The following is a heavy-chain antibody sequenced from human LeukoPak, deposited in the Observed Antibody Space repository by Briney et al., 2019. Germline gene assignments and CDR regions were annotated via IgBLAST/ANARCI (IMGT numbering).Heavy chain of an antibody. CDR2: ISGSGGST. V-gene: IGHV3-23*01. CDR1: GFTFSSYA. J-gene: IGHJ4*02. Sequence: PGGSLRLSCAASGFTFSSYAMSWVRQAPGKGLEWVSAISGSGGSTYYADSVKGRFTISRDNSKDTLYLQMNSLRAEDTAVYYCAKEERRNTIFGVVRDYWGQGTLVTVSS. CDR3: AKEERRNTIFGVVRDY. D-gene: IGHD3-3*01.